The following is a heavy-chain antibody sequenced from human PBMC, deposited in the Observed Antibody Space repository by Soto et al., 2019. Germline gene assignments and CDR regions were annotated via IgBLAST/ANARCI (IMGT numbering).Heavy chain of an antibody. J-gene: IGHJ4*02. CDR2: IYYSGST. CDR3: ARERMDEFSYPKFFDY. D-gene: IGHD3-16*02. V-gene: IGHV4-61*01. CDR1: GGSVSGGSYY. Sequence: PSETLSLTCTVSGGSVSGGSYYWSWIRQPPGKELEWIGYIYYSGSTNYNPSLKSRVTISVDTSKNQFSLRLTSVTAADTAVYFCARERMDEFSYPKFFDYWGQGTLVTVSS.